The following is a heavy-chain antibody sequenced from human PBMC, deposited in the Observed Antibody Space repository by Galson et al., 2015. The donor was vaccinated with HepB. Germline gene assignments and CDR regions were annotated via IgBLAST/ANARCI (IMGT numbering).Heavy chain of an antibody. CDR3: AKDRVYSGYDLTTYYFDY. CDR2: ISGSGGST. V-gene: IGHV3-23*01. J-gene: IGHJ4*02. Sequence: SLRLSCAASGFTFSSYAMSWVRQAPGKGLEWVSAISGSGGSTYYADSVKGRFTISRDNSKNTLYLQMNGLRAEDTAVYYCAKDRVYSGYDLTTYYFDYWGQGTLVTVSS. D-gene: IGHD5-12*01. CDR1: GFTFSSYA.